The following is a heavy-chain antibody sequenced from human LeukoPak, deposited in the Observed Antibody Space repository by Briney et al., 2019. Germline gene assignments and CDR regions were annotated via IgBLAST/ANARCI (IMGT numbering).Heavy chain of an antibody. CDR2: IYYSGST. CDR1: GGSISSSSYY. J-gene: IGHJ6*03. V-gene: IGHV4-39*07. CDR3: ARDRHDRDYTKRVYYYMDV. Sequence: PSETLSLTCTVSGGSISSSSYYWGWIRQPPGKGLEWIGSIYYSGSTYYNPSLKSRVTISVDTSKNQFSLKLSTVTAADMAVYYCARDRHDRDYTKRVYYYMDVWGKGTTVTVSS. D-gene: IGHD2-2*02.